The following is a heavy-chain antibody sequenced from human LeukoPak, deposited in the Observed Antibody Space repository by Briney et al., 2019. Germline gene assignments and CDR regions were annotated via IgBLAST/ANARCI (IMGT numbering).Heavy chain of an antibody. Sequence: SQTLSLTCAVSGGSISSGGYSWSWIRQPPGKGLEWIGYIYHSGSTYYNPSLKSRVTISVDRSKNQFSLKLSSVTAADTAVYYCARVENGRTFGGVSFDYWGQGTLVTVSS. V-gene: IGHV4-30-2*01. J-gene: IGHJ4*02. D-gene: IGHD3-16*01. CDR2: IYHSGST. CDR3: ARVENGRTFGGVSFDY. CDR1: GGSISSGGYS.